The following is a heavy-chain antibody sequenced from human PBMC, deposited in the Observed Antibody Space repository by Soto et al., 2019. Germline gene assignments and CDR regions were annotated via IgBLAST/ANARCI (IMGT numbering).Heavy chain of an antibody. Sequence: SVKVSCKASGGTFSSYAISWVRQAPGQGLEWMGGIIPIFGTANYAQKFQGRVTITADKSTSTAYMELSSLRSEDTAAYYCARAEQQLGNWFDPWGQGTLVTVSS. D-gene: IGHD6-13*01. CDR2: IIPIFGTA. V-gene: IGHV1-69*06. CDR1: GGTFSSYA. J-gene: IGHJ5*02. CDR3: ARAEQQLGNWFDP.